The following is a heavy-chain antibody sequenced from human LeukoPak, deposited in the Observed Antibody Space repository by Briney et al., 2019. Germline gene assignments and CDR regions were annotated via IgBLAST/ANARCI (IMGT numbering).Heavy chain of an antibody. J-gene: IGHJ4*02. CDR1: GGSFSGYY. D-gene: IGHD4-17*01. Sequence: KPSETLSLTCAVYGGSFSGYYWSWIRQSPGKGLEWIGEINHSGSTNYNPSLKSRVTISVDTSKNQFSLKLSSVTAADTAVYYCARGRTGDYAGADYWGQGTLVTVSS. CDR2: INHSGST. V-gene: IGHV4-34*01. CDR3: ARGRTGDYAGADY.